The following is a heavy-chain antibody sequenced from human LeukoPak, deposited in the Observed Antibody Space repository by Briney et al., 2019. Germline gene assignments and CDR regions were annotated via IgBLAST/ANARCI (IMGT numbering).Heavy chain of an antibody. Sequence: GGSLRLSCAASGFTFSHYWMTWVRQAPGKGLEWVAQINQDGSEEYYMDSVKARFTISRDNAKNSVFLLMNSLRAEDTAVYYCVRDGGVSGYDLLDYWGQGTLVTVSS. V-gene: IGHV3-7*01. D-gene: IGHD5-12*01. CDR3: VRDGGVSGYDLLDY. CDR2: INQDGSEE. CDR1: GFTFSHYW. J-gene: IGHJ4*02.